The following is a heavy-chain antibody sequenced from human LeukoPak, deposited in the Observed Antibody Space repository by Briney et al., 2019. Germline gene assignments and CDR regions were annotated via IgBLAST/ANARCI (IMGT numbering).Heavy chain of an antibody. CDR1: GGSISSNY. Sequence: NPSETLSLTCSVSGGSISSNYWSWIRQPPAKGPEWIGKIYYSGSTNYNPSLKSRVTISVDTSKNQFSLKLSSVTAADTAVYYCARVQQQLLPFDYWGQGILVTVSS. CDR2: IYYSGST. J-gene: IGHJ4*02. V-gene: IGHV4-59*01. CDR3: ARVQQQLLPFDY. D-gene: IGHD6-13*01.